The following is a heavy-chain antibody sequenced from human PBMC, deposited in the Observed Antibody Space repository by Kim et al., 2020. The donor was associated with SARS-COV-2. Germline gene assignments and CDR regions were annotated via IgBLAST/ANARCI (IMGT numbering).Heavy chain of an antibody. Sequence: GGSLRLSCAASGFTFSSYGMHWVRQAPGKGLEWVAVIWYDGSNKYYADSVKGRFTISRDNSKNTLYLQMNSLRAEDTAVYYCARDRPYDSSGSDLDYWGQGTLVTVSS. CDR2: IWYDGSNK. CDR3: ARDRPYDSSGSDLDY. D-gene: IGHD3-22*01. V-gene: IGHV3-33*01. J-gene: IGHJ4*02. CDR1: GFTFSSYG.